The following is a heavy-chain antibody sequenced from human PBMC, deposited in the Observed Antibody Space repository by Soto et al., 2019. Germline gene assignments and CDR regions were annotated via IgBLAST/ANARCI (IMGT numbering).Heavy chain of an antibody. D-gene: IGHD2-2*02. CDR3: ANNRGAGDYTNWDFAV. V-gene: IGHV3-23*01. Sequence: EVQLLDSGGGLVQPGGSLRLSCAASGFMFSCCAMSWVRQAPGKGLEWVSTIHGDGDYSHYTDSVEGRFTISRDNSRNKLYLQMDCLRADDTATYYCANNRGAGDYTNWDFAVWGRGTLVAVSS. CDR1: GFMFSCCA. J-gene: IGHJ2*01. CDR2: IHGDGDYS.